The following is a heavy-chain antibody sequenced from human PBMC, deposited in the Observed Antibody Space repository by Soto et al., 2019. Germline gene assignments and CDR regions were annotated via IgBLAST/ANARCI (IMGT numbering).Heavy chain of an antibody. CDR3: AREFLESGDILTNF. J-gene: IGHJ3*01. CDR1: GYTFTSYD. D-gene: IGHD3-9*01. V-gene: IGHV1-8*01. CDR2: MNPNSGNT. Sequence: QVQLVQSGAEVKKPGASVKVSCKASGYTFTSYDINWVRQATGQGLEWMGWMNPNSGNTGYAQKFQGRVTMTRNTSISTAYMELSRLRSEDTAVYYCAREFLESGDILTNFWGQGTMVTVSS.